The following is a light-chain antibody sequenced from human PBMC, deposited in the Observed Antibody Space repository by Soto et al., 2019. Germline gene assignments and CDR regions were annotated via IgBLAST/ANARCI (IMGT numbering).Light chain of an antibody. V-gene: IGKV1-5*01. J-gene: IGKJ1*01. CDR3: KQYNSYAMWS. Sequence: DIQMTQSPSTLSASVGDRVTITCRASQGISKWLAWYQQKPGKAPKLLIYGASSVENGVPSRFSGSGSGTEFTLSISSLQADDFATYFCKQYNSYAMWSFGQGTKVDLK. CDR2: GAS. CDR1: QGISKW.